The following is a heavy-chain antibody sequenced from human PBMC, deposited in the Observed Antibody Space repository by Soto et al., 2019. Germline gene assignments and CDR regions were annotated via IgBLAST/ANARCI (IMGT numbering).Heavy chain of an antibody. Sequence: EVQLLGSGGGLVQPGGSLRLSCAASGLTFSSNAMSWVRQAPGKGLEWVSTISGNGRVTYYTDSVKGRFTISRDNSKNTVYMQMNSLRAEDTAVYYCANRGDDIKFFQYWGQGTLVTVSS. CDR3: ANRGDDIKFFQY. CDR2: ISGNGRVT. D-gene: IGHD2-21*02. CDR1: GLTFSSNA. V-gene: IGHV3-23*01. J-gene: IGHJ1*01.